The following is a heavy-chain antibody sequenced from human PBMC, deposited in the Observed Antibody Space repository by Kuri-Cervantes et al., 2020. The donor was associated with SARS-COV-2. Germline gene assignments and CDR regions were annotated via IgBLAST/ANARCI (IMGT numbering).Heavy chain of an antibody. J-gene: IGHJ3*02. V-gene: IGHV3-21*01. CDR2: ISSSSSYI. CDR3: ARDHSLSGAYSLEDAFDI. Sequence: GESLKISCTVSGGSISSHYWSWIRQPPGKGLEWVSSISSSSSYIYYADSVKGRFTISRDNAKNSLYLQMNSLRAEDTAVYYCARDHSLSGAYSLEDAFDIWGQGTMVTVSS. D-gene: IGHD2-21*01. CDR1: GGSISSHY.